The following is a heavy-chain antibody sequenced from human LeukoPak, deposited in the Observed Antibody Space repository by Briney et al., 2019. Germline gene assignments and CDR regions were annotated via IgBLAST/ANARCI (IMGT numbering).Heavy chain of an antibody. Sequence: GESLKISCKGSGYCFYNYWIGWVRQMPGKGLEWMGIIYPGDSDTRYSPSFQGQVTISADKSINTAYLQWSSLKASDTAVYYCAIRGDYFGWFGPWGQGTLVTVSS. J-gene: IGHJ5*02. V-gene: IGHV5-51*01. CDR2: IYPGDSDT. CDR1: GYCFYNYW. CDR3: AIRGDYFGWFGP. D-gene: IGHD3-10*01.